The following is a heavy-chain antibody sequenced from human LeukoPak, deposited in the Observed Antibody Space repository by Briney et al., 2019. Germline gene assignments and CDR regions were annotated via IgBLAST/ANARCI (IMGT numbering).Heavy chain of an antibody. J-gene: IGHJ4*02. V-gene: IGHV4-59*01. CDR3: ARGPYYYDSREYYFDY. Sequence: PSETLSLTCTVSGGSISSYYWSWIRQPPGKGLEWIGYIYYSGSTNYNPSLKSRVTISVDTSKNQFSLKLSSVTAADTAVYYCARGPYYYDSREYYFDYWGQGTLVTVSS. D-gene: IGHD3-22*01. CDR2: IYYSGST. CDR1: GGSISSYY.